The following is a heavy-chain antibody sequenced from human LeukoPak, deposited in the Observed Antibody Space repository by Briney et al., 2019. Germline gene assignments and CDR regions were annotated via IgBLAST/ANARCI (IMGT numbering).Heavy chain of an antibody. D-gene: IGHD3-10*01. Sequence: HGESLKISCQVSGYIFTHYWIGWVRQMPRNGLESMGIIYPADSDNTYSPSFQGQVTILVNKSISTVYLQWSSLKASDAAMYYCARQSRDGSKTRGYYFDYWGQGTLVTVSS. V-gene: IGHV5-51*01. CDR2: IYPADSDN. J-gene: IGHJ4*02. CDR1: GYIFTHYW. CDR3: ARQSRDGSKTRGYYFDY.